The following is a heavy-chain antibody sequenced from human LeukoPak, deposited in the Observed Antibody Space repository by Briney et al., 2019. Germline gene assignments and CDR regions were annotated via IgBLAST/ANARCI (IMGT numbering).Heavy chain of an antibody. D-gene: IGHD2-2*02. V-gene: IGHV3-30*02. CDR3: AKTRGFCSSTSCYTDDAFDI. J-gene: IGHJ3*02. CDR1: GFTFSSYG. CDR2: IRYDGSNK. Sequence: GGSLRLSCAASGFTFSSYGMHWVRQAPGKGLEWVAFIRYDGSNKYYADSVKGRFTISRDNSKNTLYLQMNSLRAEDTAVYYCAKTRGFCSSTSCYTDDAFDIWGQGTMVTVSS.